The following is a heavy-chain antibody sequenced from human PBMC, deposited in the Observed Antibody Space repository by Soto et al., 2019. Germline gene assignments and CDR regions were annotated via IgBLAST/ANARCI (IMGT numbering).Heavy chain of an antibody. D-gene: IGHD5-12*01. V-gene: IGHV4-34*01. CDR3: AASRRDGYNYFNVGGYYFDY. Sequence: SETLSLTCAVYGGSFSGYYWSWIRQPPGKGLEWIGEINHSGSTNYNPSLKSRVTISVDTSKNQFSLKLSSVTAADTAVYYCAASRRDGYNYFNVGGYYFDYWGQGTLVTVSS. CDR1: GGSFSGYY. J-gene: IGHJ4*02. CDR2: INHSGST.